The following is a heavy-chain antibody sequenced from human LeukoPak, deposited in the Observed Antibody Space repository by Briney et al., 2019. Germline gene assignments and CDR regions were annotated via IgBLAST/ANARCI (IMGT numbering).Heavy chain of an antibody. D-gene: IGHD2-2*01. V-gene: IGHV4-38-2*02. J-gene: IGHJ3*02. CDR1: GYSISSGYF. CDR3: ARDGATKYQLPDTFDI. Sequence: KPSETLSLTCIVSGYSISSGYFWGWIRQPPGKRLEWMGSIYHSGDTYYNPSLKSRVTISVDTSKNQFSLKLSSVTAADTAVYHCARDGATKYQLPDTFDIWGQGTMVTVSS. CDR2: IYHSGDT.